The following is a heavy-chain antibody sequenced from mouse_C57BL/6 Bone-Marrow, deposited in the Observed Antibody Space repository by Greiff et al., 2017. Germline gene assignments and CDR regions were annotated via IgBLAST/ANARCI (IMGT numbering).Heavy chain of an antibody. D-gene: IGHD2-5*01. J-gene: IGHJ1*03. V-gene: IGHV1-55*01. CDR2: IYPGSGST. CDR3: ATPYYSNYWYFDV. Sequence: QVQLQQSGAELVKPGASVKMSCKASGYTFTSYWITWVKQRPGQGLEWIGDIYPGSGSTNYNEKFKSKATLTVDPSSSTAYMPLSRLTSEASAVYYCATPYYSNYWYFDVLGTATTVTVSS. CDR1: GYTFTSYW.